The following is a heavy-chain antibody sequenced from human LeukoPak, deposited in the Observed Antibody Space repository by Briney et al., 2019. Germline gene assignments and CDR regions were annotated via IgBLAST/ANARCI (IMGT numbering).Heavy chain of an antibody. J-gene: IGHJ4*02. Sequence: GGSLRLSCAASGFTFGDYYMSWIRQAPGKGLEWVSYISSSGSTIYYADSVKGRFTISRDNAKNSLYLQMNSLRAEDTAVYYCAKNPYYYGSGSYSEFDYWGQGTLVTVSS. CDR2: ISSSGSTI. CDR1: GFTFGDYY. D-gene: IGHD3-10*01. V-gene: IGHV3-11*04. CDR3: AKNPYYYGSGSYSEFDY.